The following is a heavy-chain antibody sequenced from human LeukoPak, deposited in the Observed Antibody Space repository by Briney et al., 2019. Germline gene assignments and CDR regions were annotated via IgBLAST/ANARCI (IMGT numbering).Heavy chain of an antibody. CDR3: ARGYSYGYGPLDY. V-gene: IGHV1-18*01. D-gene: IGHD5-18*01. J-gene: IGHJ4*02. CDR1: GGTFSSYA. CDR2: ISTDNGNT. Sequence: GASVKVSCKASGGTFSSYAINWVRQAPGQGLEWMGWISTDNGNTDYAQNVQGRVTMTTDTSTSTAYMELRSLRSDDTAVYYCARGYSYGYGPLDYWGQGTLVTVSS.